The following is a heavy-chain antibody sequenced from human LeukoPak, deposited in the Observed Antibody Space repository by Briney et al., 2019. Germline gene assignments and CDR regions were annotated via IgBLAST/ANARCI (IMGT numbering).Heavy chain of an antibody. V-gene: IGHV3-48*03. CDR1: GFTFSSYE. J-gene: IGHJ5*02. D-gene: IGHD3-3*01. CDR3: ASRGSQSGYFLCFDP. CDR2: ISSTGSTI. Sequence: GGSLRLSCAASGFTFSSYEMNWVRQAPGKGLEWASYISSTGSTIYDADSVKGRFTISRDNAKNSLYLQMNSLRAEDTAVYYCASRGSQSGYFLCFDPWGQGALVTVSS.